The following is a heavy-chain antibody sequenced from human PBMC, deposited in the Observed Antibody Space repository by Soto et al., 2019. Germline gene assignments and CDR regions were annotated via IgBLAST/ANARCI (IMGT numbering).Heavy chain of an antibody. D-gene: IGHD6-19*01. CDR2: INSDGSSR. Sequence: EVQLVESGGGLVQPGGSLRLSCAASGFTFSYYWMHWVRQAPGKGPVYISRINSDGSSRTYADSVKGRFTISRDNAKNTLYLQMISLRDEDTAVYYCARTLYSSGLQPYWGQGTLVTVSS. CDR3: ARTLYSSGLQPY. CDR1: GFTFSYYW. V-gene: IGHV3-74*03. J-gene: IGHJ4*02.